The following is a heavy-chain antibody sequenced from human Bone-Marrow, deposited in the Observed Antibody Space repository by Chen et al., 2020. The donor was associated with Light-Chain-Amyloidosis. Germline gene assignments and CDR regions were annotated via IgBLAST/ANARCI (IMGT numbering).Heavy chain of an antibody. D-gene: IGHD3-9*01. J-gene: IGHJ3*02. CDR3: AKDISYDDILPGYPADAFDI. CDR2: IMGGGVSS. V-gene: IGHV3-23*04. Sequence: EVQLVESGGGLLQRGGSLGLSCDASGFAFSSYAMRWVRQAPGKGVGWASIIMGGGVSSYDGDSVEGRLTISTDNSKNALFLKMHSLGAEDTAVYYCAKDISYDDILPGYPADAFDIWGQGTMVTVSS. CDR1: GFAFSSYA.